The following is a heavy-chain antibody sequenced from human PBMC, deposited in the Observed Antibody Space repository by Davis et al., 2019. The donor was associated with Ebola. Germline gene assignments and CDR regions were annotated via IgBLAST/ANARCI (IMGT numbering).Heavy chain of an antibody. Sequence: PGGSLRLSCAASGFAFNVYWMTWVRQAPGKGLEWVATIKQDGGETHYVDSVKGRFTISRDNTKNSLYLQMNSLRAEDTAVYYCARVPRSYYAHDWYFDLWGRGTLVTVSS. V-gene: IGHV3-7*01. CDR1: GFAFNVYW. CDR2: IKQDGGET. D-gene: IGHD1-26*01. CDR3: ARVPRSYYAHDWYFDL. J-gene: IGHJ2*01.